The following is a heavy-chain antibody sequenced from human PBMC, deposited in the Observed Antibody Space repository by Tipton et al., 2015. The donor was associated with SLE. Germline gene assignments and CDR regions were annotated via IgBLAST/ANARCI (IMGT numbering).Heavy chain of an antibody. CDR1: GGSFSGYY. J-gene: IGHJ6*02. Sequence: TLSLTCAVYGGSFSGYYWSWIRQPPGKGLEWIGEINHSGSTNYNPSLKSRVTISVDTSKNQFSLKLSSVTAADTAVYYCARAAPLRFLERSLPGYGMDVWGQGTTVTVSS. CDR3: ARAAPLRFLERSLPGYGMDV. D-gene: IGHD3-3*01. V-gene: IGHV4-34*01. CDR2: INHSGST.